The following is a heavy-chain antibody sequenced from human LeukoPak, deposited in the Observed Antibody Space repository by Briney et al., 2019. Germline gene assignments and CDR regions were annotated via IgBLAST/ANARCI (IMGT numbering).Heavy chain of an antibody. V-gene: IGHV4-34*01. Sequence: SETLSLTCAVYGGSFSRYYWSCIRQSPGKGREWVAEIDHRGDTNYNPSVKSRVTISVDTSKNQFSLKVRSLSAADTAVYYCARGATISETGYFDFWGQGTLVTVSS. D-gene: IGHD5-24*01. J-gene: IGHJ4*03. CDR1: GGSFSRYY. CDR3: ARGATISETGYFDF. CDR2: IDHRGDT.